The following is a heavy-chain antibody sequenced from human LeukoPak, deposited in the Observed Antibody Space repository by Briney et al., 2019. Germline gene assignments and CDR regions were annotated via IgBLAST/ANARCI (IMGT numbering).Heavy chain of an antibody. CDR1: GFTFDDYA. D-gene: IGHD4-11*01. V-gene: IGHV3-9*01. J-gene: IGHJ4*02. CDR3: VLSKSKESDY. CDR2: ISWNSGSI. Sequence: GRSLRLSCAASGFTFDDYAVHWVRQAPGKGLEWVSGISWNSGSIGYADSVKGRFAISRDNAKNSLFLQMNGLRVDDTAVYYCVLSKSKESDYWGQGNLVTVSS.